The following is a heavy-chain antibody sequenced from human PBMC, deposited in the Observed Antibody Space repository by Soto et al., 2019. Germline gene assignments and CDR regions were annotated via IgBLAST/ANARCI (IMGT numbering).Heavy chain of an antibody. CDR1: GGTFSSYA. Sequence: SVNVSCKASGGTFSSYAISWVRQAPGQGLEWMGGIIPIFGTANYAQKFQGRVTMTTDTSTSTAYMELRSLRSDDTAVYYCARGGKYYTNGVCYFYGMEVWGQGPTVTVSS. D-gene: IGHD2-8*01. V-gene: IGHV1-69*05. CDR3: ARGGKYYTNGVCYFYGMEV. J-gene: IGHJ6*02. CDR2: IIPIFGTA.